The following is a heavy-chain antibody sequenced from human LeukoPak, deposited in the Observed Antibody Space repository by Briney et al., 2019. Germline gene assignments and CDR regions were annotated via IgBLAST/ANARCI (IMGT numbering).Heavy chain of an antibody. Sequence: PGGSLRLSCATSGFTFSIYTMNWVRQAPGKGLEWVSCISSGGTYIYNADSVKGRFTISRDNAKNSLYLQMNNLRAEDTAVYYCAREEDSSTIRSSHGVDVWGQGTTVTVSS. CDR2: ISSGGTYI. CDR1: GFTFSIYT. J-gene: IGHJ6*02. V-gene: IGHV3-21*01. D-gene: IGHD6-6*01. CDR3: AREEDSSTIRSSHGVDV.